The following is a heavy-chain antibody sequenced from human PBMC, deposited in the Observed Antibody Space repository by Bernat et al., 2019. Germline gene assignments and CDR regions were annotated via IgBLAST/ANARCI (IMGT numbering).Heavy chain of an antibody. V-gene: IGHV3-23*01. CDR1: GFTFSSYA. CDR2: ISGNGIST. Sequence: EVQLLESGGGLVQPGGSLRLSCATSGFTFSSYAMTWVRQAPGKGLEWVSGISGNGISTYYADSVKGRFTISRDNPMDTVSLQMNSLTAEDTAVYYCVRDALPHPGSSEYFQRWGHGTLVSVSS. CDR3: VRDALPHPGSSEYFQR. J-gene: IGHJ1*01. D-gene: IGHD2-15*01.